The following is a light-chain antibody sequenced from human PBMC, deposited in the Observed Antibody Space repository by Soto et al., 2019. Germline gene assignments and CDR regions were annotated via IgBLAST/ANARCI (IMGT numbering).Light chain of an antibody. CDR2: AAS. J-gene: IGKJ4*01. CDR1: QSISSY. CDR3: QQSYSTPLT. Sequence: DIQMAPSPSYLAGSLGYRCTITCPASQSISSYLNWYQQKPGKAPKLLIYAASSLQSGVPSRFSGSGSGTDFTLTISSLQPEDFATYYCQQSYSTPLTFGGGTKVDI. V-gene: IGKV1-39*01.